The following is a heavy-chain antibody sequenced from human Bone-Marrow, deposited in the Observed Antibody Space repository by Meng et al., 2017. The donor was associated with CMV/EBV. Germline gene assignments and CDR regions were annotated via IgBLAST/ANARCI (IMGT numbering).Heavy chain of an antibody. V-gene: IGHV6-1*01. CDR2: TYYRSKWYN. CDR3: AREVDYYYDSSGYYPY. J-gene: IGHJ4*02. CDR1: DSVSSNSAA. Sequence: DSVSSNSAAWNWIRQSPSRGLEWLGRTYYRSKWYNDYAVSVKSRITINPDTSKNQFSLQLNSVTPEDTAVYYCAREVDYYYDSSGYYPYWGQGTLVTVSS. D-gene: IGHD3-22*01.